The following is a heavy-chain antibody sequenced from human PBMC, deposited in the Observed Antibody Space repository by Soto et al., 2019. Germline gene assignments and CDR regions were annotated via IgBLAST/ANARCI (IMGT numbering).Heavy chain of an antibody. CDR2: IKKKADGGTT. D-gene: IGHD6-19*01. CDR3: RTQWLD. Sequence: EVQLVESGGGLVKPGGSLRLSCAASGFTFSNAWMSWVRQAPGKGLEWVGLIKKKADGGTTDYAAPLKGRVTISRDDSNNTLYLQMSSLKTEDTAVYYCRTQWLDWGQGTVVTVSS. CDR1: GFTFSNAW. J-gene: IGHJ4*02. V-gene: IGHV3-15*01.